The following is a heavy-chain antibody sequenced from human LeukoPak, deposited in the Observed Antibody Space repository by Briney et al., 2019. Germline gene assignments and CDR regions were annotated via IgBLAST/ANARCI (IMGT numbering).Heavy chain of an antibody. V-gene: IGHV4-38-2*01. CDR2: IYYSGST. Sequence: GSLRLSCAASGFTFSSYGMSWVRQPPGKGLEWIGSIYYSGSTYYNPSLKSRVTISVDTSKNQFSLKLSSVTAADTAVYYCASPGSSSWYSLFDHWGQGSLVTVSS. CDR3: ASPGSSSWYSLFDH. J-gene: IGHJ4*02. D-gene: IGHD6-13*01. CDR1: GFTFSSYG.